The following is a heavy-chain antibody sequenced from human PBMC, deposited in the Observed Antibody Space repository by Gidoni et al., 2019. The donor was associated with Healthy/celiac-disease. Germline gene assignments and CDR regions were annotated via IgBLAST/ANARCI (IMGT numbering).Heavy chain of an antibody. V-gene: IGHV1-69*01. CDR2: IIPIFGTA. CDR1: GGTFSSYA. CDR3: ARSAKPMIVVAQGYFDY. J-gene: IGHJ4*02. Sequence: QVQLVQSGAEVKKPGSSVKVSCKASGGTFSSYAISWVRQAPGQGLEWMGGIIPIFGTANYAQKFQGRVTITADESTSTAYMELSSLRSEDTAVYYCARSAKPMIVVAQGYFDYWGQGTLVTVSS. D-gene: IGHD3-22*01.